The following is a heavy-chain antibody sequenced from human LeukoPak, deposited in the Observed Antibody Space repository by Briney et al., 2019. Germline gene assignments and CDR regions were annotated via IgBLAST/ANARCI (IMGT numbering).Heavy chain of an antibody. CDR1: GYTFTGYY. D-gene: IGHD3-10*01. CDR2: INPNSGGT. J-gene: IGHJ4*02. Sequence: ASVKVSCKASGYTFTGYYMHWVRQAPGQGLEWMGWINPNSGGTNYAQKFQGRVTMTRDTSISTAHMELSRLRSDDTAVYYCARDPMVRGVIKYWFDYWGQGTLVTVSS. V-gene: IGHV1-2*02. CDR3: ARDPMVRGVIKYWFDY.